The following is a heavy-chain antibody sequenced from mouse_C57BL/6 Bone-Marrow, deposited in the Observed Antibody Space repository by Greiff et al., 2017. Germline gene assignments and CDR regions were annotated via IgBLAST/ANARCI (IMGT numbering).Heavy chain of an antibody. CDR1: GYTFTSYW. CDR2: IHPNSGSP. D-gene: IGHD1-1*01. CDR3: AKESAILATKYCDV. Sequence: VQLQQPGAGLVKPGASVKLSCKASGYTFTSYWMPWVKQRPGQGLEWIGMIHPNSGSPNYNEKFKSKATLTVAKSSSTAYMKHSSLTSEDSAVYYCAKESAILATKYCDVWGTGTTVTVSS. J-gene: IGHJ1*03. V-gene: IGHV1-64*01.